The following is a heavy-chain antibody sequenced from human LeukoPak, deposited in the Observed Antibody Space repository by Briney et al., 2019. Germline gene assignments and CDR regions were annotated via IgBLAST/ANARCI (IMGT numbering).Heavy chain of an antibody. CDR1: GCTLTELS. Sequence: ASVKVSCKVSGCTLTELSMHWVRQAPGKGLEWMGGFDPEDGETIYAQKFQGRVTMTEDTSTDTAYMELSSLRSEDTAVYYCATVVTGAYWYFDLWGRGTLVTVSS. CDR2: FDPEDGET. J-gene: IGHJ2*01. V-gene: IGHV1-24*01. D-gene: IGHD3-16*02. CDR3: ATVVTGAYWYFDL.